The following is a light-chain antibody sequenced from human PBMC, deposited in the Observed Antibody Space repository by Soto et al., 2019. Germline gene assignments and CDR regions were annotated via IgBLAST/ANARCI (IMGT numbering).Light chain of an antibody. Sequence: DIQMAQSPSTLSASVGDRVTITCRASQNIDSRLAWYQQKPGKAPKLLVYDASTLERGVSSTFSGSGSGTYSTITITKLQHEDFATYYCQQYNSFSLFTCGPGTKV. V-gene: IGKV1-5*01. CDR3: QQYNSFSLFT. CDR2: DAS. J-gene: IGKJ3*01. CDR1: QNIDSR.